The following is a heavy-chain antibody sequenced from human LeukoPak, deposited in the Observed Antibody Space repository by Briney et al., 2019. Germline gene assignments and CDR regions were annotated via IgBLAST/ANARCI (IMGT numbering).Heavy chain of an antibody. D-gene: IGHD6-13*01. CDR2: ISGSGTTT. CDR3: AKPLSAASGTDFHY. CDR1: GFTFSSYA. J-gene: IGHJ4*02. V-gene: IGHV3-23*01. Sequence: GRSLRLSCAASGFTFSSYAMSWVRQAPGKGLDWVSAISGSGTTTYYADSVKGRFTISRDISKNTLYLQMNSLRAEDTAVYYCAKPLSAASGTDFHYWGQGTLVTVSS.